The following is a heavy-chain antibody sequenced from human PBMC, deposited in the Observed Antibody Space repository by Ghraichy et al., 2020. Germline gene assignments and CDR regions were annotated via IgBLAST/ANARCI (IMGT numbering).Heavy chain of an antibody. D-gene: IGHD3-3*01. J-gene: IGHJ5*02. CDR3: ARSRITIFGVAYNWFDP. CDR1: GYTFTGYY. V-gene: IGHV1-2*02. CDR2: INPNSGGT. Sequence: ASVKVSCKASGYTFTGYYMHWVRQAPGQGLEWMGWINPNSGGTNYAQKFQGRVTMTRDTSISTAYMELSRLRSDDTAVYYCARSRITIFGVAYNWFDPWGQGTLVTVSS.